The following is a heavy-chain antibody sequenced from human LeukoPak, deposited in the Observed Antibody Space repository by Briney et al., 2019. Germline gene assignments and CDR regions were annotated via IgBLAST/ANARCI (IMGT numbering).Heavy chain of an antibody. CDR2: ISYDGSNK. CDR1: GFPSSRHG. CDR3: GKDMARIYYYGSGEIDY. J-gene: IGHJ4*02. Sequence: GGSLRLSCAASGFPSSRHGMHWVRQVPGKGLEWLAVISYDGSNKAYADSVKGRFTISRDNSDNTLHLQMNSLRAEDTAVYYCGKDMARIYYYGSGEIDYWGQGTLVTVSS. V-gene: IGHV3-30*18. D-gene: IGHD3-10*01.